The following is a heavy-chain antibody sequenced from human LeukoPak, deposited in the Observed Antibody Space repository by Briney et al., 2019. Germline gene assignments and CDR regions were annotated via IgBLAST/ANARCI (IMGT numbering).Heavy chain of an antibody. Sequence: GGSLRLSCAASGFALSSYAMNWVRQAPGKGREWLSGIGATGGSTFYADSVKGRFTISRDNSKNTLYLQMNSLRAEDTGFYYCAKDRSVVVPAAADYWGQGTVVTVSS. J-gene: IGHJ4*02. CDR2: IGATGGST. CDR1: GFALSSYA. D-gene: IGHD2-2*01. CDR3: AKDRSVVVPAAADY. V-gene: IGHV3-23*01.